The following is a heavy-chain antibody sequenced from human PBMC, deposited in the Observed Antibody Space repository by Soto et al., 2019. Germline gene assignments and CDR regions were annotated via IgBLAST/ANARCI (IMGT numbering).Heavy chain of an antibody. CDR3: ARFQDGDYVWYFDY. J-gene: IGHJ4*02. CDR2: INHSGST. D-gene: IGHD4-17*01. Sequence: SETLSLTCAVYGGSFSGYYWSWIRQPPGKGLEWIGEINHSGSTNYNPSLKSRVTISVDTSKNQFSLKLSSVTAADTAVYYCARFQDGDYVWYFDYWGQGTLVT. V-gene: IGHV4-34*01. CDR1: GGSFSGYY.